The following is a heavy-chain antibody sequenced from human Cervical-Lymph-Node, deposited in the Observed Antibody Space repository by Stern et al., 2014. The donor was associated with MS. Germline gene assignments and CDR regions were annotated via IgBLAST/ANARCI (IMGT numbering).Heavy chain of an antibody. CDR1: GGSMSSGGYF. V-gene: IGHV4-61*02. CDR2: ILTSGST. CDR3: ARDCGGDCYPYYFYGMDV. J-gene: IGHJ6*02. D-gene: IGHD2-21*02. Sequence: QLQLQESGPGLVKPSQTLSLTCTVSGGSMSSGGYFWAWIRKPAGRGLEWLGRILTSGSTQSNPYLNSRVTISLDTSKNQFSLELSSVTAADTAVYFCARDCGGDCYPYYFYGMDVWGQGTMVTVSS.